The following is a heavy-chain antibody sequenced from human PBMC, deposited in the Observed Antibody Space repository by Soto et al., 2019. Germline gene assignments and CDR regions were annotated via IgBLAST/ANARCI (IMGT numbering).Heavy chain of an antibody. CDR2: MNPNSGNT. CDR1: GYTFTSYD. CDR3: ARVRKYSTGETGSYYYYYGMDV. J-gene: IGHJ6*02. D-gene: IGHD3-10*01. Sequence: ASVKVSCKASGYTFTSYDINRVRQATGQGLEWMGWMNPNSGNTGYAQKFQGRVTMTRNTSISTAYMELSSLRSEDTAVYYCARVRKYSTGETGSYYYYYGMDVWGQGTTVTVSS. V-gene: IGHV1-8*01.